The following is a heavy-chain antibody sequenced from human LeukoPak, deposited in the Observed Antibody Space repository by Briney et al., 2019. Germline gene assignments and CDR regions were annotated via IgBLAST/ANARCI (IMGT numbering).Heavy chain of an antibody. Sequence: ASVKVSCKASGYTFTSYYMHWVRQAPGQGLEWMGIINPSGGSTSYARKFQGRVTMTRDTSTSTVYMELSSLRSEDTAVYYCAREVSSGWYGGGWATHPTLFDYWGQGTLVTVSS. D-gene: IGHD6-19*01. V-gene: IGHV1-46*01. CDR2: INPSGGST. CDR3: AREVSSGWYGGGWATHPTLFDY. CDR1: GYTFTSYY. J-gene: IGHJ4*02.